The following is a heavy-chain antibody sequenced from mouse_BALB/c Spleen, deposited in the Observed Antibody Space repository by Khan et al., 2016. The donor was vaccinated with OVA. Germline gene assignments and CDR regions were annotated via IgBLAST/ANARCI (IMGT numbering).Heavy chain of an antibody. Sequence: QIQLVQSGAELAKPGASVKMSCKASGYTFSTYWIHWVKQRPGQGLEWIGYINPSSGYTYYNQRFNDKATLTADKSSSTAYMQLSSLTSEDSAVYYCARDRIENWGQGTTLTVSS. J-gene: IGHJ2*01. CDR1: GYTFSTYW. CDR3: ARDRIEN. CDR2: INPSSGYT. V-gene: IGHV1-7*01.